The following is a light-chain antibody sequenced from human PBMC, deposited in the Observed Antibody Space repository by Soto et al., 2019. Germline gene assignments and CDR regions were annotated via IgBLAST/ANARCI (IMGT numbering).Light chain of an antibody. CDR1: QSISSN. Sequence: EIVMTQTPAILSVSPGERATLSFRANQSISSNLAWYQQKPGQAPRLLIYGAATRATGIPARFSGSGSGTEFSLTISSLQPEDFATYYCLQYNTYPRTFGQGTKVDIK. J-gene: IGKJ1*01. CDR2: GAA. V-gene: IGKV3-15*01. CDR3: LQYNTYPRT.